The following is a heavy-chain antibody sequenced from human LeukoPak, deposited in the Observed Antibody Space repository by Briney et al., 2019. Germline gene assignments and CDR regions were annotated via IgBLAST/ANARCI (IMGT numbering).Heavy chain of an antibody. D-gene: IGHD2-15*01. V-gene: IGHV3-21*01. Sequence: GGSLRLSCAASGFTFSSYSMNWVRQAPGKGLEWVSSISSSSSYIYYADSVKGRFTISRDNAKNSPYLQMNSLRAEDTAVYYCARGSAVDCSGGSCYSDFQHWGQGTLVTVSS. CDR2: ISSSSSYI. CDR3: ARGSAVDCSGGSCYSDFQH. CDR1: GFTFSSYS. J-gene: IGHJ1*01.